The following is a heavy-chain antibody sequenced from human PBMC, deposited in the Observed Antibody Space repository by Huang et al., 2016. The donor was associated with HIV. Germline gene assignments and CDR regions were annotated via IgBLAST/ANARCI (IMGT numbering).Heavy chain of an antibody. CDR2: INSDGSST. CDR3: ARDPRIQSWLNFFDY. CDR1: GFSISSYW. Sequence: EVQLVESGGGLVQPGGSLRLSCAASGFSISSYWMHWVRQAPGKGRLWGSRINSDGSSTSYADSVKGRFTISRDNAKNTLYLQMNSLRAEDTAVYYCARDPRIQSWLNFFDYWGQGTLVSVSS. V-gene: IGHV3-74*01. D-gene: IGHD3-22*01. J-gene: IGHJ4*02.